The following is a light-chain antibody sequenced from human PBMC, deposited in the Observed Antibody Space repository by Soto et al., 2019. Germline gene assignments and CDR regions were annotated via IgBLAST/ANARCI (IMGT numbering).Light chain of an antibody. J-gene: IGKJ3*01. CDR1: QAVRDY. CDR3: QQYHNVPFT. Sequence: DIQMTQSPSSLSASLGDRVTITCQASQAVRDYLNWFQQKPGKAPKVLIYDVSNLETGVPSRFSASGSGTFFTFTISSLQAEDFATYYCQQYHNVPFTFGPGTKVDVK. CDR2: DVS. V-gene: IGKV1-33*01.